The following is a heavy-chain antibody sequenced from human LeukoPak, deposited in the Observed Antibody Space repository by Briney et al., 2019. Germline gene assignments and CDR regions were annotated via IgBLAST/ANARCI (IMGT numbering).Heavy chain of an antibody. CDR2: IYYSGST. CDR1: GYSISSGYY. J-gene: IGHJ3*02. CDR3: ARDPIYCSGGSCSTEEAFDI. D-gene: IGHD2-15*01. Sequence: PSETLSLTCAVSGYSISSGYYWGWIRQPPGKGLEWIGYIYYSGSTNYNPSLKSRVTISVDTSKNQFSLKLSSVTAADTAVYYCARDPIYCSGGSCSTEEAFDIWGQGTMVTVSS. V-gene: IGHV4-61*01.